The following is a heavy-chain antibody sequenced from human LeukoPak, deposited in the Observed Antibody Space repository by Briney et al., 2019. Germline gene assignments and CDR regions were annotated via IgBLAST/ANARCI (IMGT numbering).Heavy chain of an antibody. D-gene: IGHD3-16*01. CDR3: ARWRGEYYFDY. V-gene: IGHV3-21*04. CDR1: GFTFSTYS. Sequence: PGGSLRLSCAASGFTFSTYSMNWVRQAPGKGLEWVSSISSSSSYIYYADSVKGRFTISRDNAKNSLYLQMNSLRAEDTAVYYCARWRGEYYFDYWAREPWSPSPQ. CDR2: ISSSSSYI. J-gene: IGHJ4*02.